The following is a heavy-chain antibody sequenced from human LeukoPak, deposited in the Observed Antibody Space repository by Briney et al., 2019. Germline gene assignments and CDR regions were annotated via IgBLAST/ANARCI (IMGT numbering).Heavy chain of an antibody. CDR3: ARDKEYSSSWYLWFDP. D-gene: IGHD6-13*01. CDR2: INPNSGGT. J-gene: IGHJ5*02. Sequence: ASVKVSCKASGYTFTGYYMHWVRQAPGQGLEWMGWINPNSGGTNYAQKFQGRVTMTRDTSISTAYMELSRLRSDDTAVYYCARDKEYSSSWYLWFDPWGQGTLVTVSS. V-gene: IGHV1-2*02. CDR1: GYTFTGYY.